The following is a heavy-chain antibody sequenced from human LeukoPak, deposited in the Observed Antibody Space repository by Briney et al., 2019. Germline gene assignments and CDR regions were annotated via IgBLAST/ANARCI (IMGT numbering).Heavy chain of an antibody. CDR1: GFTFSNYA. J-gene: IGHJ5*02. Sequence: GGSLRLSCAASGFTFSNYAMSWVRQAPGTGLEWVSTISGSAGSTYYADSVKGRFTISRDNSKNTLYLQMNSLRAEDTAIYYCAKATLHCTGGSCYSGFDPWGQETLVTVSS. D-gene: IGHD2-15*01. V-gene: IGHV3-23*01. CDR2: ISGSAGST. CDR3: AKATLHCTGGSCYSGFDP.